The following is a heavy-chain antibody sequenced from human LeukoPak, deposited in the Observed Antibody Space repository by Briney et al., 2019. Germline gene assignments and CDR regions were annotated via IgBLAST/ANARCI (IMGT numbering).Heavy chain of an antibody. V-gene: IGHV3-23*01. CDR2: ISGSGGST. J-gene: IGHJ6*02. CDR3: AKDRRPGVLRFLEWFLYDYGMDV. CDR1: GFTFSNYA. Sequence: GGSLRLSCAASGFTFSNYAMSWVRQAPGKGLEWVSAISGSGGSTYYADSVKGRFTISRDNSKNTLYLQMNSLRAEDTAVYYCAKDRRPGVLRFLEWFLYDYGMDVWGQGTTVTVSS. D-gene: IGHD3-3*01.